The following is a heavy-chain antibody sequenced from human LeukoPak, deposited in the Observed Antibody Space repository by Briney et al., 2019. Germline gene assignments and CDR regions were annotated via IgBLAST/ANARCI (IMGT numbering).Heavy chain of an antibody. V-gene: IGHV3-64D*06. CDR1: GFTFSSYA. CDR3: VKPYSSSWLDAFDI. CDR2: ISSNGGSI. J-gene: IGHJ3*02. D-gene: IGHD6-13*01. Sequence: GGSLRLSCSASGFTFSSYAMHWVRQAPGKGLEYVSVISSNGGSIYYADSVKGRFTISRDNSKNTLYFQMSSLRAEDTAVYFCVKPYSSSWLDAFDIWGQGTMVTVSS.